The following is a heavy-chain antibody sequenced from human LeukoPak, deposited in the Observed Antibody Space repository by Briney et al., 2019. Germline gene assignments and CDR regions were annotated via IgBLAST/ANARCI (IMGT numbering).Heavy chain of an antibody. CDR1: GFTFSSYG. Sequence: SGGSLRLSCAASGFTFSSYGMHWVRQAPGKGLEWVAVISYDGSNKYYADSVKGRFTISRDNSKNTLYLQMNSLRAEDTAVYYCARDRGPYSGYDPSFGYWGQGTLVTVSS. CDR3: ARDRGPYSGYDPSFGY. D-gene: IGHD5-12*01. J-gene: IGHJ4*02. V-gene: IGHV3-30*03. CDR2: ISYDGSNK.